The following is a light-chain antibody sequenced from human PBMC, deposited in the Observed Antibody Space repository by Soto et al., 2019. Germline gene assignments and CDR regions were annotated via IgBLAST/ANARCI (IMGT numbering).Light chain of an antibody. CDR2: DAT. CDR1: QSVSNS. V-gene: IGKV3-11*01. Sequence: IVLTQSPATLSLSPGERATLSCMASQSVSNSLGWFQQKPGQAPRLLIDDATNRATGIPARFTGSGSGSDFTLTISSLEPEDFGVYYCRQRYNWPLTFGGGTKVEIK. CDR3: RQRYNWPLT. J-gene: IGKJ4*01.